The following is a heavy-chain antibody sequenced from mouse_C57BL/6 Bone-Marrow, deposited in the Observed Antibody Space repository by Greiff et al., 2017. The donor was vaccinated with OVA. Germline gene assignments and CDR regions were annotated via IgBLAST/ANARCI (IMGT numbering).Heavy chain of an antibody. CDR2: ISGGGGNT. CDR3: ARGRWLPDYYAMDY. D-gene: IGHD2-3*01. Sequence: EVQLQESGGGLVKPGGSLKLSCAASGFTFSSYTMSWVRQTPEKRLEWVATISGGGGNTYYPDSVKGRFTISRDNAKNTLYLQMSSLRSEDTALYYCARGRWLPDYYAMDYWGQGTSVTVSS. CDR1: GFTFSSYT. J-gene: IGHJ4*01. V-gene: IGHV5-9*04.